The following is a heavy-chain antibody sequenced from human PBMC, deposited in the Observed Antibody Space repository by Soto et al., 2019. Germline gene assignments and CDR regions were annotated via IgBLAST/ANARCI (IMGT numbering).Heavy chain of an antibody. CDR2: ISPDGGST. V-gene: IGHV3-64D*06. J-gene: IGHJ4*02. D-gene: IGHD3-22*01. CDR3: VKGEYYYDSSGYYPFDY. Sequence: PGGSLRLSCSASGFTFSIYAMHWVRQAPGRGLEYVSSISPDGGSTHYADSVKGRFTISRDNSKNTHYLQMGSLRIDDTAVYYCVKGEYYYDSSGYYPFDYWGQGTLVTVSS. CDR1: GFTFSIYA.